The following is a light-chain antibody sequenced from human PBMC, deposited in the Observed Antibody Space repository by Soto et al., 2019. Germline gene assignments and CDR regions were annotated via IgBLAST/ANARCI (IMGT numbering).Light chain of an antibody. Sequence: QPVLTQPPSVSGAPGQRVTISCTGSSSNIGAGYDVHWYQQLPGTAPKLLIYGNSNRPSGVLDRLSGSKSGTSASLAITGLQAEDEADYCCQSYDSSLSGFVVFGGGTKLTVL. CDR2: GNS. CDR1: SSNIGAGYD. CDR3: QSYDSSLSGFVV. J-gene: IGLJ2*01. V-gene: IGLV1-40*01.